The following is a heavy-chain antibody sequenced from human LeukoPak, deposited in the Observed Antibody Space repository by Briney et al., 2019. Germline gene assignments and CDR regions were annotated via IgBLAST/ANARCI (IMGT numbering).Heavy chain of an antibody. J-gene: IGHJ4*02. Sequence: ASVTVACKPYGYTFTDYYMHWVRQAPGQGLEWIGWINTNSGGTNYAQKFEGSVTMTRDTSISTAYMELSRLRSDDTAVYYCAKSYYYGSGSCDYWGQGTLVTVSS. CDR3: AKSYYYGSGSCDY. CDR1: GYTFTDYY. V-gene: IGHV1-2*02. D-gene: IGHD3-10*01. CDR2: INTNSGGT.